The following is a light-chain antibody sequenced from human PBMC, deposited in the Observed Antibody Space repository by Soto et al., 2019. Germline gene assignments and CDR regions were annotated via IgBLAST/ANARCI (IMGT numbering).Light chain of an antibody. J-gene: IGLJ1*01. CDR2: DVS. Sequence: QSVLTQPASVSGSPGQSITLSCTGTNNDVGGYESVSWYQQHAGRAPRLIIYDVSNRPSGVSGRFSGSKFGNTASLTISGLQAEDEADYYCSSYTSNSLYVFGTGTKLTVL. V-gene: IGLV2-14*01. CDR1: NNDVGGYES. CDR3: SSYTSNSLYV.